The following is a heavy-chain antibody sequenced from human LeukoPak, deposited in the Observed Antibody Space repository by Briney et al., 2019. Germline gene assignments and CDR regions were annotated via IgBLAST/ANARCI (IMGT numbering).Heavy chain of an antibody. D-gene: IGHD1-20*01. CDR1: GGSFSGYY. V-gene: IGHV4-34*01. CDR3: ARVSKGYNWNEGFGN. J-gene: IGHJ4*02. CDR2: INHSGST. Sequence: SETLSLTCAVYGGSFSGYYWSWIRQPPGKGLEWIGEINHSGSTNYNPSLKSRVTISVDTSKNQFSLKLSSVTAADTAVYYCARVSKGYNWNEGFGNWGQGTLVTVSS.